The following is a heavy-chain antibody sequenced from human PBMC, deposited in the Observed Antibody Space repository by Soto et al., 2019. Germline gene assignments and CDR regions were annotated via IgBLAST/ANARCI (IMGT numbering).Heavy chain of an antibody. CDR3: ASTQFVIIVARGNS. J-gene: IGHJ4*02. CDR2: MSHDGNIK. D-gene: IGHD2-8*01. Sequence: QVQLVESGGGVVQPGGSLRLSCAASGFTFSSHTMHWVRQAPGKGLEWLSLMSHDGNIKFYADSVKGRFTISRDNSXTTLYLQMNNLRAADTALYYCASTQFVIIVARGNSWGQGTLVTVSS. CDR1: GFTFSSHT. V-gene: IGHV3-30-3*01.